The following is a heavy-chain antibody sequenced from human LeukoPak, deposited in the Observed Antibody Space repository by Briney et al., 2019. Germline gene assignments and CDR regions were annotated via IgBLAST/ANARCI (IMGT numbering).Heavy chain of an antibody. D-gene: IGHD1-26*01. J-gene: IGHJ4*02. Sequence: GGSLRFSCAASGFTFSSYWMSWVRQAPGKGLEWVANIKQDGSEKYYVDSVKGRFTISRDNAKNSLFLQMNSLRAEDTAVYYCARVEGIVGATTFSYWGQGILVTVSS. CDR2: IKQDGSEK. CDR3: ARVEGIVGATTFSY. V-gene: IGHV3-7*01. CDR1: GFTFSSYW.